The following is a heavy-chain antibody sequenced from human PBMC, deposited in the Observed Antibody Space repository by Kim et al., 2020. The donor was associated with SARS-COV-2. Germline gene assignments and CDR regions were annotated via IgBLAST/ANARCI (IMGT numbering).Heavy chain of an antibody. Sequence: ASVKVSCKASGYTFTSYGISWVRQAPGQGLEWMGWISAYNGNTNYAQKLQGRVTMTTDTSTSTAYMELRSLRSDDTAVYYCAREAPYGDYVVGRFGYWGQGTLVTVSS. V-gene: IGHV1-18*01. J-gene: IGHJ4*02. CDR1: GYTFTSYG. CDR2: ISAYNGNT. CDR3: AREAPYGDYVVGRFGY. D-gene: IGHD4-17*01.